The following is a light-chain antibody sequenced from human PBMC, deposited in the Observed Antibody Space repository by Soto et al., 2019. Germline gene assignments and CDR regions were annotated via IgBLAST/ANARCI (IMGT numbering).Light chain of an antibody. CDR1: QSISSH. J-gene: IGKJ5*01. Sequence: PSFLPASFRDRVIITCGACQSISSHLNWYQQKPGKAPKLLIFAASSLQSGVPSRFSGSGSGTDFTLTVSSLQPEDFATYYCQQSYTSRITFGLGRLLEVK. V-gene: IGKV1-39*01. CDR2: AAS. CDR3: QQSYTSRIT.